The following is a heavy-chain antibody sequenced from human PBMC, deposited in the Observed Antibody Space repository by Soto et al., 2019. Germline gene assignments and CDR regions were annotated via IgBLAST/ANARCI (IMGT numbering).Heavy chain of an antibody. Sequence: SETLSLTCTVSGGSISSSSYYWGWIRQPPGKGLEWIGSIYYSGSTYYNPSLKSRVTISVDTSKNQFSLKLSSVTAADTAVYYCASLLLRYFDWNQDWGQGTLVTVSS. V-gene: IGHV4-39*01. CDR3: ASLLLRYFDWNQD. CDR2: IYYSGST. D-gene: IGHD3-9*01. J-gene: IGHJ4*02. CDR1: GGSISSSSYY.